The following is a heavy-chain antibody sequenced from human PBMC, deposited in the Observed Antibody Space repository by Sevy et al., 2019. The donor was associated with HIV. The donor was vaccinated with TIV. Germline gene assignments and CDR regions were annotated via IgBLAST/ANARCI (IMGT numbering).Heavy chain of an antibody. Sequence: SETLSLTCAVSGYSISSGNYWGWIRQPPGKGLEWIGSIYHSGSTYYNPSLKSRVTISVDTSKNQFSLKLSSVTAADTAVYYCARGGLWFGELLWDYWGQGTLVTVSS. CDR2: IYHSGST. J-gene: IGHJ4*02. CDR1: GYSISSGNY. CDR3: ARGGLWFGELLWDY. V-gene: IGHV4-38-2*01. D-gene: IGHD3-10*01.